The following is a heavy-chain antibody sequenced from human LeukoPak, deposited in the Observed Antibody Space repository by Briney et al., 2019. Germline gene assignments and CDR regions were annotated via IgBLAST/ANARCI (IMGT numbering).Heavy chain of an antibody. CDR3: AGYCSSTSCYGDAFDI. CDR1: GFTFSSYA. V-gene: IGHV3-30*02. CDR2: IRYDGSNK. D-gene: IGHD2-2*01. Sequence: PGGSLRLSCAASGFTFSSYAMSWVRQAPGKGLEWVAFIRYDGSNKYYADSVKGRFTISRDNSKNTLYLQMNSLRAEDTAVYYCAGYCSSTSCYGDAFDIWGQGTMVTVSS. J-gene: IGHJ3*02.